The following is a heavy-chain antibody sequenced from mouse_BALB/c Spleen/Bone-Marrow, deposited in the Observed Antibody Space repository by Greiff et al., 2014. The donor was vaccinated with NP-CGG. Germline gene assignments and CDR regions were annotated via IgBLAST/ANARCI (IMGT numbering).Heavy chain of an antibody. CDR1: GYTFTSYW. V-gene: IGHV1-7*01. J-gene: IGHJ2*01. Sequence: VQLQQSGAELAKPGAPVKMSCKASGYTFTSYWMHWVKQRPGRGLEWIGNINPSTGYTEYNQKFKDKATLTADKSSSTAYMQLNSLTSEDSAVYYCARSYGKNVDYWGQGTTLTVSS. CDR2: INPSTGYT. D-gene: IGHD2-1*01. CDR3: ARSYGKNVDY.